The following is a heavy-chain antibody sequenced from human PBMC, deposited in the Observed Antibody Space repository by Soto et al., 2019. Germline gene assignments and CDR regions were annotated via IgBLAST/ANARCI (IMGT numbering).Heavy chain of an antibody. D-gene: IGHD5-12*01. CDR3: ARDIGPMWLRLYYFDY. CDR2: INSDGSST. V-gene: IGHV3-74*01. J-gene: IGHJ4*02. CDR1: GFTFSSYW. Sequence: GGSLRLSCAASGFTFSSYWMHWVRQAPGKGLVWVSRINSDGSSTSYADSVKGRFTISRDNAKNTMYLQMNSLRAEDTDVYYCARDIGPMWLRLYYFDYWGQGTLVTVSS.